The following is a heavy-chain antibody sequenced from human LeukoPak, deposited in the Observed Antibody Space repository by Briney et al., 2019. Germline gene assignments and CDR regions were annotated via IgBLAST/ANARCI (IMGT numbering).Heavy chain of an antibody. CDR1: GYTFTSYG. D-gene: IGHD2-2*01. J-gene: IGHJ4*02. V-gene: IGHV1-8*02. CDR3: ARVACSSTSCYAPYGYYFDY. CDR2: MNPNSGNT. Sequence: ASVKVSCKASGYTFTSYGISWVRQATGQGLEWMGWMNPNSGNTGYAQKFQGRVTMTRNTSISTAYMELSSLRSEDTAVYYCARVACSSTSCYAPYGYYFDYWGQGTLVTVSS.